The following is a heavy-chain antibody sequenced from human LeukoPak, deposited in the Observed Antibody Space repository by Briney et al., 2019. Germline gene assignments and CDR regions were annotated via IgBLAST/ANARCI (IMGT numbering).Heavy chain of an antibody. Sequence: PGGSLRLSCAASGFTVSSNYMSWVRQAPGKGLEWVSYISSSGGTIFYSDSVKGRFTISRDNAKNSLHLQMNSLRAEDTAVYYCARGGGRGDYNERYYFDYWGQGTLVTVSS. D-gene: IGHD3-22*01. CDR2: ISSSGGTI. V-gene: IGHV3-11*04. CDR3: ARGGGRGDYNERYYFDY. CDR1: GFTVSSNY. J-gene: IGHJ4*02.